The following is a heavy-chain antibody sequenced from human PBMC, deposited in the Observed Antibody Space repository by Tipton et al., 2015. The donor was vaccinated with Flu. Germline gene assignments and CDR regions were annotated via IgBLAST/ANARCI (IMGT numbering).Heavy chain of an antibody. CDR3: ARGQGNSGWRYFDY. D-gene: IGHD6-19*01. CDR2: IYTSGNT. J-gene: IGHJ4*02. V-gene: IGHV4-4*07. Sequence: TLSLTCTVSGDSMGTYSWSWIRQPPGKGLEWIGRIYTSGNTNYSPSLKSRVTMSVDTSKNQFSLKLSSMTAADTAVYYCARGQGNSGWRYFDYWGQGTLVTVSS. CDR1: GDSMGTYS.